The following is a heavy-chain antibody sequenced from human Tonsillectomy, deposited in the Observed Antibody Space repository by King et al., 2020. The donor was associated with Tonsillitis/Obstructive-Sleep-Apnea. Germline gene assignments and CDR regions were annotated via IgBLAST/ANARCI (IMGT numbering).Heavy chain of an antibody. CDR2: ISSSSSYT. V-gene: IGHV3-11*05. CDR1: GFTFSDYY. Sequence: VQLVESGGGLVKPGGSLRLSCAASGFTFSDYYMSWIRQAPGKGLEWVSYISSSSSYTNYADSVKGRFTISRDNAKNSLYLQMNSLRAEDTAVYYCARDFGVVPAAIGAFDIWGQGTMVTVSS. CDR3: ARDFGVVPAAIGAFDI. J-gene: IGHJ3*02. D-gene: IGHD2-2*02.